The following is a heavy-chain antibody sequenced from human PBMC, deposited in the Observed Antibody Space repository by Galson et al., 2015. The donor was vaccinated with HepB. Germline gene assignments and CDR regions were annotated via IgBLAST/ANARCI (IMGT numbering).Heavy chain of an antibody. CDR1: GFTFTTYA. CDR3: EKAGCSDPCFYAMDV. Sequence: SLRLSCAASGFTFTTYAMNWVRQAPGKGLEWVSRISGSGCSAYSADVVKGRVTFSRDNSESKMYLQMNSLRVDDKDVYLCEKAGCSDPCFYAMDVWGQGTTVTVSS. D-gene: IGHD2-15*01. CDR2: ISGSGCSA. J-gene: IGHJ6*02. V-gene: IGHV3-23*01.